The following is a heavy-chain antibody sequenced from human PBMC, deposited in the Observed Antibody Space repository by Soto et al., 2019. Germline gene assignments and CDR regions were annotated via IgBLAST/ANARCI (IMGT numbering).Heavy chain of an antibody. Sequence: PSETLSLTCTVSGGPISSYYWSWIRQPPGKGLEWIGYIYYSGSTNYNPSLKSRVTISVDTSKNQFSLKLSSVTAADTAVYYCARHSLTVRYFEELLFDYWGQGTLVTVSS. D-gene: IGHD3-9*01. V-gene: IGHV4-59*08. CDR2: IYYSGST. CDR1: GGPISSYY. CDR3: ARHSLTVRYFEELLFDY. J-gene: IGHJ4*02.